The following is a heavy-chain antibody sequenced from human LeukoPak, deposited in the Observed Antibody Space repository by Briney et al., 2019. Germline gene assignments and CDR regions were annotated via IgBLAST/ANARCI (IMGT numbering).Heavy chain of an antibody. J-gene: IGHJ5*02. CDR3: ARVEFGSSWYGNWFDP. CDR1: GYTFTGYY. V-gene: IGHV1-2*02. CDR2: INPNSGGT. Sequence: ASVKVSCKASGYTFTGYYMHWVRQAPGQGLEWMRWINPNSGGTNYAQKFQGRVTMTRDTSISTAYMELSRLRSDDTAVYYCARVEFGSSWYGNWFDPWGQGTLVTVSS. D-gene: IGHD6-13*01.